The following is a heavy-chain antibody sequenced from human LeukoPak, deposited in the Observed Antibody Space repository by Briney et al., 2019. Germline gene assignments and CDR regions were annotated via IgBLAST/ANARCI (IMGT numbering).Heavy chain of an antibody. CDR3: AKGRFFHDNSDAFEI. V-gene: IGHV3-53*01. D-gene: IGHD3-22*01. CDR2: IYSGGST. CDR1: GFTVSRNY. Sequence: GGSLRLSCAASGFTVSRNYMSWVRQAPGKGLEWVSVIYSGGSTYYADSVKGRFTISRDNSKNTLYLQIKSLRVEDTAVYHCAKGRFFHDNSDAFEIWGQGTMVTVSS. J-gene: IGHJ3*02.